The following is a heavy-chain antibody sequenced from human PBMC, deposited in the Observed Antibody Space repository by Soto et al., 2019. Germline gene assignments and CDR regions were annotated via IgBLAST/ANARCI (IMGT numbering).Heavy chain of an antibody. CDR2: ISAYNGNT. J-gene: IGHJ3*02. V-gene: IGHV1-18*04. CDR3: ARDRGIYDYVWGSYRYHDAFDI. D-gene: IGHD3-16*02. CDR1: GYTFTSYG. Sequence: ASVKVSCKASGYTFTSYGISWVRQAPGQGLEWMGWISAYNGNTNYAQKLQGRVTMTTDTSTSTAYMELRSLRSDDTAVYYCARDRGIYDYVWGSYRYHDAFDIWGQGTMVTV.